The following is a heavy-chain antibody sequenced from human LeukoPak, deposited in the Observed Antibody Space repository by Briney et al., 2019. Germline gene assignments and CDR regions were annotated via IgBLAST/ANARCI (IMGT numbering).Heavy chain of an antibody. CDR2: IYSGGST. CDR1: GFTFSSNY. V-gene: IGHV3-66*02. J-gene: IGHJ4*02. CDR3: ARVLTYYYDSSGYSFDY. D-gene: IGHD3-22*01. Sequence: GGSLRLSCAASGFTFSSNYMSWVRQAPGKGLEWVSVIYSGGSTYYSDSVKGRFTISRDNSKNTLYLQMNSLRAEDTAVYYCARVLTYYYDSSGYSFDYWGQGTLVTVSS.